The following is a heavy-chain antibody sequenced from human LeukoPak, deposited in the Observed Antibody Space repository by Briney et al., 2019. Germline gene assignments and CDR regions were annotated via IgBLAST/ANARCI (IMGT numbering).Heavy chain of an antibody. Sequence: TLSLTCTLSGDSINNYYGSWVRQPPGKGLEWIGYIYYCRSTNYNPSLQRRVTISVHTSKNQFSLKLRSVTAADPAVYYCARELFGGAFDIWGQGTMVTVSS. V-gene: IGHV4-59*01. CDR3: ARELFGGAFDI. D-gene: IGHD3-16*01. CDR2: IYYCRST. CDR1: GDSINNYY. J-gene: IGHJ3*02.